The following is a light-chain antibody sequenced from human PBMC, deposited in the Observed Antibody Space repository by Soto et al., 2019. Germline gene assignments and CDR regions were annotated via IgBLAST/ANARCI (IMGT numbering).Light chain of an antibody. CDR3: QQSYSTAGT. CDR1: QSISSY. J-gene: IGKJ2*01. V-gene: IGKV1-39*01. CDR2: AAS. Sequence: DIQMTQSPSSLSASVGDRVTITCRASQSISSYLNWYQQKPGKAPKLLIYAASSLQSGVPSRFSGSGSGTAFTLTISSLQPADFATYYCQQSYSTAGTFGQGTKLEIK.